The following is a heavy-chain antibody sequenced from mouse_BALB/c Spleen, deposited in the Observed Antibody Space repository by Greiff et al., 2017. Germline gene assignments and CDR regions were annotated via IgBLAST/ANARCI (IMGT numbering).Heavy chain of an antibody. CDR3: ARRGVPYAMDY. J-gene: IGHJ4*01. CDR1: GYSFTDYI. D-gene: IGHD2-14*01. CDR2: INPYYGST. Sequence: VQLQQTGPELVKPGASVKISCKASGYSFTDYIMLWVKQSHGKSLEWIGNINPYYGSTSYNLKFKGKATLTVDKSSSTAYMQLNSLTSEDSAVYYCARRGVPYAMDYWGQGTSVTVSS. V-gene: IGHV1-39*01.